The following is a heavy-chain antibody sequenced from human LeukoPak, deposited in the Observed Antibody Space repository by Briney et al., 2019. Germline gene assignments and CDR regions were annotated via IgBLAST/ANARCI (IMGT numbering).Heavy chain of an antibody. J-gene: IGHJ4*02. CDR1: GFTFSSYE. D-gene: IGHD6-19*01. V-gene: IGHV3-21*04. CDR2: ITNRGSYL. CDR3: AKDRIAVAHRGYFDY. Sequence: PGGSPRLSCAASGFTFSSYEMNWVRQAPGKGLEWVSSITNRGSYLYYADSVKGRFTISRDNAKNSLYLQMNSLRAEDTAVYYCAKDRIAVAHRGYFDYWGQGTLVTVSS.